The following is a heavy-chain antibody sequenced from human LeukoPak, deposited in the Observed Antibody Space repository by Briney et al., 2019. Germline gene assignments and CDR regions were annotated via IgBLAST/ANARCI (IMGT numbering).Heavy chain of an antibody. D-gene: IGHD2-2*02. CDR1: GFTFSSYG. V-gene: IGHV3-30*19. Sequence: PGGSLRLSCAASGFTFSSYGMHWVRQAPGKGLEWVAVISYDGSNKYYADSVKGRFTISRDNSKNTLYLQMNSLRAEDTAVYYCARVKVPATAIRPHYFDYWGQGTLVTVSS. CDR3: ARVKVPATAIRPHYFDY. J-gene: IGHJ4*02. CDR2: ISYDGSNK.